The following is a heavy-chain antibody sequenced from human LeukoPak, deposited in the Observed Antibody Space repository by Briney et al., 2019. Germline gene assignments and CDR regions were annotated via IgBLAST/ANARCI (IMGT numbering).Heavy chain of an antibody. J-gene: IGHJ6*03. D-gene: IGHD4-17*01. CDR1: GFTFSSYS. CDR3: ARRDYYGDYLNYYYMDV. Sequence: PGGSLRLSCAASGFTFSSYSMNWVRQAPGKGLEWVSSISSSSSYIYYADSVKGRFTISRDNAKNSLYLQMNSLRAEDTAVYYCARRDYYGDYLNYYYMDVWGKGTTVTVSS. CDR2: ISSSSSYI. V-gene: IGHV3-21*01.